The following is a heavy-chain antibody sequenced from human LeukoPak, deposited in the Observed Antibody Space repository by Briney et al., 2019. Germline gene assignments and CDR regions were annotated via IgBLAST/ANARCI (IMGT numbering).Heavy chain of an antibody. D-gene: IGHD1-26*01. J-gene: IGHJ4*02. Sequence: ASVKVSCKASGYTFTSYGISWVRQAPGQGLEWMGWISSYNGNTNYAQKLQGRVTMTTDTSTSTAYMELSSLRSEDTAVYYCARSGSYSGDFDYWGQGTLVTVSS. V-gene: IGHV1-18*01. CDR2: ISSYNGNT. CDR3: ARSGSYSGDFDY. CDR1: GYTFTSYG.